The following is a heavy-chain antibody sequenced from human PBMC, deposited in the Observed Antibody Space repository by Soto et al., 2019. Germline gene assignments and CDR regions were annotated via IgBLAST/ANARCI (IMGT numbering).Heavy chain of an antibody. CDR1: GFTFSNAW. J-gene: IGHJ4*02. CDR2: TSGSGDNT. V-gene: IGHV3-23*01. CDR3: AKGYYSGYDLAYFDY. D-gene: IGHD5-12*01. Sequence: PGGSLRLSCAASGFTFSNAWMTWVRQAAGKRLEWVSATSGSGDNTYYADSVKGRFTISRDNSKNTLYLQLNSLRAEDTAVYYCAKGYYSGYDLAYFDYWGQGTLVTVSS.